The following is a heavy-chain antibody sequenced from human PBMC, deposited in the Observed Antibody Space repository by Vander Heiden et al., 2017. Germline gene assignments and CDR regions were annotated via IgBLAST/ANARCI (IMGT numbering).Heavy chain of an antibody. CDR2: KCRWKCT. CDR1: GFTVSSCA. V-gene: IGHV3-23*01. Sequence: EVQLLESGGGLVQPGGSLRLSCRASGFTVSSCAMSWVRQAPGKGPWGVGAFKCRWKCTIPADSVKGRVPLSQDNSQDKLELQMNRPKAEGTGEYFRSKKGPGNTWNADDYWGQGTLVTVSS. J-gene: IGHJ4*02. D-gene: IGHD1-1*01. CDR3: SKKGPGNTWNADDY.